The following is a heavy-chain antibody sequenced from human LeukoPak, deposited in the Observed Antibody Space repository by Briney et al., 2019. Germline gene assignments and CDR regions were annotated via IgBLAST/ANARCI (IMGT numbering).Heavy chain of an antibody. Sequence: ASVTVSFKASGYTFTIYGISWVRQAPGQGREWMGWISPYNVNTNYSQKLQRRFTMTTDTSTSTAYIELRSLRSDDTAVYYCVSTPGYSSSWYTYFQHWGQGTLVTVSS. CDR3: VSTPGYSSSWYTYFQH. V-gene: IGHV1-18*01. CDR2: ISPYNVNT. J-gene: IGHJ1*01. CDR1: GYTFTIYG. D-gene: IGHD6-13*01.